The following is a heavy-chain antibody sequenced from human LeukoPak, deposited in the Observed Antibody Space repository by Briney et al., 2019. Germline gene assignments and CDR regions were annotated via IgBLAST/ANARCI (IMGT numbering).Heavy chain of an antibody. CDR1: GFTFRNYA. D-gene: IGHD2-8*01. CDR2: ISHDGNHT. J-gene: IGHJ4*02. Sequence: GRSLRLSCAASGFTFRNYAVHWVRQAPGKGLEWVAVISHDGNHTFYADSVKGRFAISRDNSKNTLFLQMSALRADDTAVYYCARAKRGLTDYWGQGTLVTVSS. CDR3: ARAKRGLTDY. V-gene: IGHV3-30*09.